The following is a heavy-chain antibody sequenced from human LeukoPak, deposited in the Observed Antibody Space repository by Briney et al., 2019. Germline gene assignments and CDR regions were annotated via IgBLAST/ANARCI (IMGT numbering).Heavy chain of an antibody. J-gene: IGHJ4*02. CDR3: ARGGRAAPHWPFDY. CDR2: IWYDGSEK. Sequence: PGGSLRLSCVASGFSFSRYGMHWVRQAPGKGLEWVGIIWYDGSEKYYADSVKGRFTISRDSSKNTLYLQMNSLRAEDTAVYYCARGGRAAPHWPFDYWGQGTLVTVSS. D-gene: IGHD6-13*01. CDR1: GFSFSRYG. V-gene: IGHV3-30*02.